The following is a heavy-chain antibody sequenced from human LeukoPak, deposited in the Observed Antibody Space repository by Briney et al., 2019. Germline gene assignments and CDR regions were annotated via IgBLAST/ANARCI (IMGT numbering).Heavy chain of an antibody. CDR3: ATINMVRGGGYFDP. Sequence: GASVKVSCMVSGYTLTELSMHWVRQAPGKGLEWMGGFDPEDGETIYAQKFQGRVTMTEDTSTDTAYMELCSLRSEDTAVYYCATINMVRGGGYFDPWGQGTLVTVSS. V-gene: IGHV1-24*01. CDR1: GYTLTELS. CDR2: FDPEDGET. J-gene: IGHJ5*02. D-gene: IGHD3-10*01.